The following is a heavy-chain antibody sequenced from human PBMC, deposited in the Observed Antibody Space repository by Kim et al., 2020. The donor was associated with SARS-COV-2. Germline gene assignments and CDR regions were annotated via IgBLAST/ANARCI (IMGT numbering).Heavy chain of an antibody. D-gene: IGHD5-18*01. Sequence: SETLSLTCTVSGGSISSYYWSWIRQPAGKGLEWIGRIYTSGSTNYNPSLKSRVTMSVDTSKNQFSLKLSSVTAADTAVYYCARDPDTARENWFDPWGQGTLVTVSS. CDR3: ARDPDTARENWFDP. V-gene: IGHV4-4*07. CDR2: IYTSGST. J-gene: IGHJ5*02. CDR1: GGSISSYY.